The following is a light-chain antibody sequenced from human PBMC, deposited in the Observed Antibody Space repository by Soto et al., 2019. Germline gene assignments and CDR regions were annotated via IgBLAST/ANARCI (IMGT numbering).Light chain of an antibody. CDR2: GAS. J-gene: IGKJ1*01. CDR1: QSVSSNY. V-gene: IGKV3-20*01. Sequence: EIVLTQSPGTLSLSPGEGATLSCRASQSVSSNYLAWYQQKPGQAPRLLIYGASSRATGIPDRFSGSGSGAGFTLTISRLEPEDFAVYYCQQYGSSPRTFGQGTKVEIK. CDR3: QQYGSSPRT.